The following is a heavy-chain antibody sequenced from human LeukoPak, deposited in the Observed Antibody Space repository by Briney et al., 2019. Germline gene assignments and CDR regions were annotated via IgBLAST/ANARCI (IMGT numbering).Heavy chain of an antibody. Sequence: PGGSLRLSCAASGFTFSSYNMNWVRQAPGKGLEWVSSISSSGSFIYYADSLKGRLTISRDNAKNSLYLQMHSLRAEHTAVYYCARGYSYGPDYWGQGTLVTVSS. CDR1: GFTFSSYN. J-gene: IGHJ4*02. D-gene: IGHD5-18*01. CDR3: ARGYSYGPDY. V-gene: IGHV3-21*06. CDR2: ISSSGSFI.